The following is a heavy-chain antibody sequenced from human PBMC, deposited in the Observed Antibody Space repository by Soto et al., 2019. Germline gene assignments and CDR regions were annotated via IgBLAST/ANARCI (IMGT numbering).Heavy chain of an antibody. Sequence: DVRLAESGGGLVQPGGSLRLSCTTSGFSFDSFAMTWVRQAPGKGLEWVATISGSDGKTYYADSVKGRFSISRDTSRNTLYLQMNSLRAEDTAIYYCAKWSYLDYWGQGTRVTVSS. J-gene: IGHJ4*02. CDR2: ISGSDGKT. CDR1: GFSFDSFA. CDR3: AKWSYLDY. V-gene: IGHV3-23*04. D-gene: IGHD3-3*01.